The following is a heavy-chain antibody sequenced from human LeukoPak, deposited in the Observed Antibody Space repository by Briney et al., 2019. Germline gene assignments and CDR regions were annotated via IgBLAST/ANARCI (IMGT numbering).Heavy chain of an antibody. CDR1: GGTFSSYA. CDR2: IIPIFGTA. V-gene: IGHV1-69*01. J-gene: IGHJ5*02. CDR3: ARVQWELQNNWFDP. D-gene: IGHD1-26*01. Sequence: SVKVSCKASGGTFSSYAISWVRQAPGQGLEWMGGIIPIFGTANYAQKFQGRVTVTADESTSTAYMELSSLRSEDTAVYYCARVQWELQNNWFDPWGQGTLVTVSS.